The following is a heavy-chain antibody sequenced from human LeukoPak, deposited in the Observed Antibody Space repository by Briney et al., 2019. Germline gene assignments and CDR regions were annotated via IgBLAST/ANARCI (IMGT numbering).Heavy chain of an antibody. J-gene: IGHJ4*02. Sequence: TGRSLRLSCAASGFTFSSYGMHWVRQAPGKGLEWVAVIWYDGSNKYYADSVRGRFTISRDNAKNSLFLQMNSLRAEDTAVYYCARGPLIAAAGTWWGQGTLVTVSS. CDR1: GFTFSSYG. CDR2: IWYDGSNK. CDR3: ARGPLIAAAGTW. V-gene: IGHV3-33*01. D-gene: IGHD6-13*01.